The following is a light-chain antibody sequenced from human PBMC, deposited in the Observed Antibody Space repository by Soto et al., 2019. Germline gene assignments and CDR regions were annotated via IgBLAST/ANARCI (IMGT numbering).Light chain of an antibody. Sequence: DIQMTQSPSTLSASVGDRVTITCRASQSISSWLAWYQQKPGKAPKLLIYKASSLESGVPSRFSGSGSGTEFTLTISSLQPDDFATYYCQQYNSFLFNFGPGTKVDIK. CDR3: QQYNSFLFN. CDR2: KAS. J-gene: IGKJ3*01. CDR1: QSISSW. V-gene: IGKV1-5*03.